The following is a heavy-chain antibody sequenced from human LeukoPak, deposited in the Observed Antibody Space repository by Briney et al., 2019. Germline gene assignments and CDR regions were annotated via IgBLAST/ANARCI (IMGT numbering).Heavy chain of an antibody. D-gene: IGHD4-17*01. V-gene: IGHV4-4*09. CDR2: IYISGTT. CDR1: GGSISSYY. CDR3: ARQPTGWNWFDP. Sequence: PSETLSLTCTVSGGSISSYYWTWLRQPPGKGLEWIGYIYISGTTNYNPSLKSRVTISLDTSKSQFSLKLSSVTAADTAVYYCARQPTGWNWFDPWGQRTLVTVSS. J-gene: IGHJ5*02.